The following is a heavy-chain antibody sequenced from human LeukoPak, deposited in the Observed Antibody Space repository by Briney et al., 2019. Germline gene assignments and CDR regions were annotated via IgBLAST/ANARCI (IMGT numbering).Heavy chain of an antibody. CDR1: GGSIGTYY. D-gene: IGHD6-13*01. CDR2: IYTNENT. J-gene: IGHJ4*02. V-gene: IGHV4-4*07. CDR3: ARAAAAAGGQYFDY. Sequence: SETLSLTCTVSGGSIGTYYWSWIRQPAGKGLEWIGRIYTNENTNYNPSLRSRVTMSVDTSKNQFSLKLSSVTAADTAVYYCARAAAAAGGQYFDYWGQGTLVAVSS.